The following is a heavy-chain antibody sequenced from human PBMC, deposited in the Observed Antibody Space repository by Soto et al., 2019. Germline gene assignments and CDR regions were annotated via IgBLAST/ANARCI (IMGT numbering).Heavy chain of an antibody. J-gene: IGHJ1*01. CDR2: ISGGGSYI. CDR3: AKEGPYINSWSTAGYCKN. V-gene: IGHV3-21*06. Sequence: PGGSLRLSCSASGFTFSDENMSWVRQVPGKGLEWVSGISGGGSYIFYADSVQGRFSISRDNPKNSLFLEMNSLRVEDTAVYFCAKEGPYINSWSTAGYCKNWGQGTLVTVSS. CDR1: GFTFSDEN. D-gene: IGHD2-8*02.